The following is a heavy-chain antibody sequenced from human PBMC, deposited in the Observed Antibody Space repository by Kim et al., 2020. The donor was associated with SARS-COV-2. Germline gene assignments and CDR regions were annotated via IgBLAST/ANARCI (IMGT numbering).Heavy chain of an antibody. D-gene: IGHD1-1*01. V-gene: IGHV3-21*04. J-gene: IGHJ4*02. Sequence: GGSLRLSCEGSGFNFSPYTLGWVRQAPGEGLEWVSSITAIGSSNTNHADSVKGRFTISRDNDKNSLYLQMNSLRAEDTAVYYCARDLRGPQAGTWYFDLWGQGTLVIVSS. CDR3: ARDLRGPQAGTWYFDL. CDR2: ITAIGSSNT. CDR1: GFNFSPYT.